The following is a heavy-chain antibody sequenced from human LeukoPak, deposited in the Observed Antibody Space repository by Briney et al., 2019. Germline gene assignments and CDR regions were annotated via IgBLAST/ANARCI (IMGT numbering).Heavy chain of an antibody. Sequence: ASVKVSCKASGYTFTDYDIDWVRQAPGQGLEWMGWVGPYNGNTNYAQKFQDRVTMNTDTFTSTAYMELRSLRSDDTAVYYCARGGNPARNWGQGTLVTVSS. D-gene: IGHD4-23*01. CDR2: VGPYNGNT. CDR3: ARGGNPARN. V-gene: IGHV1-18*01. CDR1: GYTFTDYD. J-gene: IGHJ4*02.